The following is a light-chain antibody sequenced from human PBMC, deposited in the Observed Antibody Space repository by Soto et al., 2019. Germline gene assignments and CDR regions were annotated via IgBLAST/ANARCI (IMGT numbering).Light chain of an antibody. J-gene: IGLJ1*01. Sequence: QSALTQPASVSGSPGQSIAISCTGTSSHVSRYNYVSWYQPHPGKAPKLMIYEVSNRPTGVSYRFSGSKSGNTASLTISGLQAEDEADYYGSAYTTSSTTLYVFGTGTKLTVL. CDR2: EVS. CDR1: SSHVSRYNY. CDR3: SAYTTSSTTLYV. V-gene: IGLV2-14*01.